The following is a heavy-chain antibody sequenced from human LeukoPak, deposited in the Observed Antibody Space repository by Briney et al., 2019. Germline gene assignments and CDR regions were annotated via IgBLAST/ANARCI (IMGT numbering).Heavy chain of an antibody. Sequence: GGSLRLSCAASGFTFSSYGMHWVRQAPGKGLEWVAVISYDGSNTYYADSVKGRFTISRDNSKNTLYLQMNSLRAEDTAVYYCARAEGGYSSIRGYFQHWGQGTLVTVSS. CDR1: GFTFSSYG. J-gene: IGHJ1*01. CDR2: ISYDGSNT. D-gene: IGHD6-13*01. CDR3: ARAEGGYSSIRGYFQH. V-gene: IGHV3-30*03.